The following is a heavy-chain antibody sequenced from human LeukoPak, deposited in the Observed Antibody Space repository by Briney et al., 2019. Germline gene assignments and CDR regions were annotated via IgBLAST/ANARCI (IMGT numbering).Heavy chain of an antibody. V-gene: IGHV1-69*13. CDR1: GYTFTNYY. CDR2: IIPIFGTA. J-gene: IGHJ4*02. D-gene: IGHD3-3*01. CDR3: ASEFFGVVKAPFDY. Sequence: ASVKVSCKASGYTFTNYYMHWVRQAPGQGLEWMGGIIPIFGTANYAQKFQGRVTITADESTSTAYMELSSLRSEDTAVYYCASEFFGVVKAPFDYWGQGTLVTVSS.